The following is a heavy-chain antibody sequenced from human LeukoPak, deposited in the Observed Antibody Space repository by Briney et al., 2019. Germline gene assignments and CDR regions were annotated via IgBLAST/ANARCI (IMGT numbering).Heavy chain of an antibody. V-gene: IGHV3-30-3*01. CDR3: ARDLPLDY. J-gene: IGHJ4*02. Sequence: GGSLRLSCAASGFTFSSYAMHWVRQAPGKGLEWVAVISYDGSNKYYADSVKGRFTISRDNSKNTLYLQMNSLRAEDTTVYYCARDLPLDYWGQGTLVTVSS. CDR1: GFTFSSYA. CDR2: ISYDGSNK.